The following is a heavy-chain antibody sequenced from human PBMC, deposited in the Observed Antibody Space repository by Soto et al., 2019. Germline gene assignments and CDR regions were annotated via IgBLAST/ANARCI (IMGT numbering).Heavy chain of an antibody. D-gene: IGHD2-21*02. Sequence: QLQLQESGPGLVGPSETLSLTCTVSGGSVNTYNLFWAWVRQPPGKGLEWIATIHYGGNAYYSPSLTTRVTISRDTSKNRVSLELRSVTAADTAVYYCARVNVTLDLWGQGTLVTVSP. CDR1: GGSVNTYNLF. J-gene: IGHJ4*02. CDR3: ARVNVTLDL. CDR2: IHYGGNA. V-gene: IGHV4-39*01.